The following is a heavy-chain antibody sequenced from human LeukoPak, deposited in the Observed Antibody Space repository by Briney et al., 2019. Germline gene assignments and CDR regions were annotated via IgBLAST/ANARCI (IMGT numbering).Heavy chain of an antibody. J-gene: IGHJ4*02. CDR3: AKVGVNGKYWYDF. V-gene: IGHV3-23*01. D-gene: IGHD2/OR15-2a*01. Sequence: QPGGSLSLSCAAPGFTFSNYAMSWVRQAPGKGLEWVSAISDNGRYTFYTDSVKGRFTVSRDNSKSTLYLQMNSLRAEDTALYYCAKVGVNGKYWYDFWGQGTLVTVSS. CDR1: GFTFSNYA. CDR2: ISDNGRYT.